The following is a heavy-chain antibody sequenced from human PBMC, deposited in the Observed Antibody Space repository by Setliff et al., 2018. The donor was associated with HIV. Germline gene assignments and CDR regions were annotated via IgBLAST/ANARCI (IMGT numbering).Heavy chain of an antibody. D-gene: IGHD6-6*01. V-gene: IGHV1-69*13. J-gene: IGHJ4*02. CDR3: AREGGPYSSSSVGFDY. CDR1: GGTFSSYA. Sequence: SVKVSCKASGGTFSSYAISWVRQAPGQGLEWMGGIIPIFGTANYAQKFQGRVTITADESTSTAYMELSSLRFEDTAVYYCAREGGPYSSSSVGFDYWGQGTLVTVSS. CDR2: IIPIFGTA.